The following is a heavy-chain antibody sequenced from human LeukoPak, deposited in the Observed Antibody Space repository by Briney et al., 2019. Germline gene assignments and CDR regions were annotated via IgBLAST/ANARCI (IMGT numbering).Heavy chain of an antibody. J-gene: IGHJ4*02. CDR2: INHSGST. D-gene: IGHD5-12*01. CDR3: AGDSGYPGY. CDR1: GGSFSGYY. V-gene: IGHV4-34*01. Sequence: SETLSLTCAVYGGSFSGYYWSWIRQPPGKGLEWIGEINHSGSTNYNSSLKSRVTISVDTSKNQFSLKLSSVTAADTAVYYCAGDSGYPGYWGQGTLVTVSS.